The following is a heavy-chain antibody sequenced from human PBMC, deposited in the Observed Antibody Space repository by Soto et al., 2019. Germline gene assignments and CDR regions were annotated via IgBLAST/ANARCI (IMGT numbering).Heavy chain of an antibody. J-gene: IGHJ5*02. CDR3: ARAHKYNCNDEGSFDP. CDR1: GYMFSTYD. Sequence: QVQLVQSGAEVKKPGASVKVSCKASGYMFSTYDINWVRQAPGQGLEWMGWLNPNSGNTGYAQKFQGGVTMTKNASINAAYMEFSSMGSDETAVQYCARAHKYNCNDEGSFDPWGQGTLVTVSS. V-gene: IGHV1-8*01. CDR2: LNPNSGNT. D-gene: IGHD1-20*01.